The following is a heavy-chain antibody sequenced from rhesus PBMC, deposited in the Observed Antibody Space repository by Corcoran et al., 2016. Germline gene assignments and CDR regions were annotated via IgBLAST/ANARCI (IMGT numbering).Heavy chain of an antibody. CDR1: GFTFSSYG. J-gene: IGHJ4*01. CDR2: ISNGGGST. V-gene: IGHV3S5*01. D-gene: IGHD6-25*01. Sequence: EVQLVESGGGLVQPGGSLRLSCAASGFTFSSYGMSWVRKAPGKGLEWVSYISNGGGSTNYADSVKGRFTISKDNSKNTLSLQMNSLRAEDTAVYYCARLYSGSWNVLDYWGQGVLVTVSS. CDR3: ARLYSGSWNVLDY.